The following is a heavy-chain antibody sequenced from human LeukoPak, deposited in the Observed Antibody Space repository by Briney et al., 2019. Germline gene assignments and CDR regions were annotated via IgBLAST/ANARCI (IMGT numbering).Heavy chain of an antibody. D-gene: IGHD5-24*01. CDR2: IYPADSDT. V-gene: IGHV5-51*01. CDR1: GYSFTYYW. Sequence: GESLKISCKGSGYSFTYYWTGWVRQMPGKGLEWMGIIYPADSDTRYSPSFQGQATISADKSTSTAYLQWSSLKASDTAMYYCARQDGRALYYFDYWGQGTLVTVSS. J-gene: IGHJ4*02. CDR3: ARQDGRALYYFDY.